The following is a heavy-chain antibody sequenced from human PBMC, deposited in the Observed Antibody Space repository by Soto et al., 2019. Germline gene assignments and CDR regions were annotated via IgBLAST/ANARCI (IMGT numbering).Heavy chain of an antibody. Sequence: TLSLTCTVSGGSISSYYWSWIRQPPGKGLEWIGYIYYSGSTNYNSSLKSRVTISVDTSKNQFSLKLSSVTAADTAVYYCARVGEGMTGLRHLDPWGQGTLVTVSS. CDR1: GGSISSYY. CDR3: ARVGEGMTGLRHLDP. J-gene: IGHJ5*02. V-gene: IGHV4-59*08. D-gene: IGHD3-9*01. CDR2: IYYSGST.